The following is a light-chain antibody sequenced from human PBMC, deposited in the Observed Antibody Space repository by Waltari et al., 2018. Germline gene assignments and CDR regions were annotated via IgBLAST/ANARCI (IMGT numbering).Light chain of an antibody. CDR2: GAS. CDR3: QQYGSSVLYT. V-gene: IGKV3-20*01. CDR1: QRLTKNY. J-gene: IGKJ2*01. Sequence: VLTQSPGTLSLSPGERATLSCRASQRLTKNYLAWYQQKPGQAPRLLIYGASSRAAGIPDRFSGSGSGTDFTLTISRLEPEDVAVYYCQQYGSSVLYTFGQGTKLEIK.